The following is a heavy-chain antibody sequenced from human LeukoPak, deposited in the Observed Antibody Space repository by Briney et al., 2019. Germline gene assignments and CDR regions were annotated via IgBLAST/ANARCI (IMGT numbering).Heavy chain of an antibody. J-gene: IGHJ4*02. CDR1: GFTFISYA. V-gene: IGHV3-23*01. CDR2: ISGSGGST. CDR3: AKESPVFDY. Sequence: PGGSLRLSCAASGFTFISYAMSWDRQAPGKGLEWVSVISGSGGSTHYADSAKGRFTISRDNSKNTLYLQMSSLRAEDTAVYYCAKESPVFDYWGQGTLVTVSS.